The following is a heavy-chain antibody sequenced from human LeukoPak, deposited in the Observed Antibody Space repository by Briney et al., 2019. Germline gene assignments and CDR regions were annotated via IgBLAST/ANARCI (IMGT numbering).Heavy chain of an antibody. CDR3: ARLHCQLIYCSSTRGYMDV. J-gene: IGHJ6*03. CDR2: IYHSGST. CDR1: GYSISSGYY. Sequence: PSETLSLTCTVSGYSISSGYYWGWIRQPPGKGLEWIGSIYHSGSTYYNPSLKSRVTISVDTSKNQFSLKLSSVTAADTAVYYCARLHCQLIYCSSTRGYMDVWGKGTTVTISS. V-gene: IGHV4-38-2*02. D-gene: IGHD2-2*01.